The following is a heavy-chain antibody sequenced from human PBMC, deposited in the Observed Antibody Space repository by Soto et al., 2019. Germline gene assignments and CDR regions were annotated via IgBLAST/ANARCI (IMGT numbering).Heavy chain of an antibody. CDR3: VRELNGGYFDF. J-gene: IGHJ4*02. V-gene: IGHV1-46*01. Sequence: GASVKVSCKASGYIFTSYHMHWVRQAPGQGLEWMGIIDPSGGTTIYTQVLQGRVTMTRDTSTSTVYMELSSLRSEDTAVYYCVRELNGGYFDFWGQGTLVTVSS. CDR1: GYIFTSYH. CDR2: IDPSGGTT.